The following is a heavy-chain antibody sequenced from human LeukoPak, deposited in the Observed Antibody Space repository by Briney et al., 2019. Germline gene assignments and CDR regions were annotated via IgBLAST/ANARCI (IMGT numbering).Heavy chain of an antibody. Sequence: ASVKVSCKASGYTFTDYYLHWVRQASGQGLEWMGWIHPNSGATTYAQKFQGRVSMTRDTSINTVFMELSRLTFDDTAVYNCSREDFWGQGTLVTVSS. CDR3: SREDF. J-gene: IGHJ4*02. CDR2: IHPNSGAT. CDR1: GYTFTDYY. V-gene: IGHV1-2*02.